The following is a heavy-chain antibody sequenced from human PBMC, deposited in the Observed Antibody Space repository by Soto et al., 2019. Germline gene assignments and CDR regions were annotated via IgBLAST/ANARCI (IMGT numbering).Heavy chain of an antibody. V-gene: IGHV1-69*13. D-gene: IGHD3-22*01. CDR3: ARVPYYYDSSGYFPWDY. CDR1: GGTFSSYA. Sequence: SVKVSCKASGGTFSSYAISWVRQAPGQGLEWMGGIIPIFGTANYAQKFQGRVTITADESTSTAYMELSSLRSEDTAVYYCARVPYYYDSSGYFPWDYWGQGTLVTVSS. CDR2: IIPIFGTA. J-gene: IGHJ4*02.